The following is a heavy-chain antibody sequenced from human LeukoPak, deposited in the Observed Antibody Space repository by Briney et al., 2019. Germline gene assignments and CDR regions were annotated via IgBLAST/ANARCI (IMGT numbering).Heavy chain of an antibody. Sequence: SVKVSCKASGYTLTGYYMHWVRQAPGQGLEWMGWINPNSGGTNYAQKFQGRVTMTRDTSISTAYMELSRLRSDDTAVYYCARGPPTVVTEIDYWGQGTLVTVSS. CDR2: INPNSGGT. CDR3: ARGPPTVVTEIDY. D-gene: IGHD4-23*01. CDR1: GYTLTGYY. V-gene: IGHV1-2*02. J-gene: IGHJ4*02.